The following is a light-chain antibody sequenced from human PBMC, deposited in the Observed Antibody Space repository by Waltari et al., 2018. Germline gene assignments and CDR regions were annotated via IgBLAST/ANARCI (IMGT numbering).Light chain of an antibody. J-gene: IGKJ2*01. CDR1: QSVLYSSNNKNY. CDR3: QQYYSTPPRT. CDR2: WAS. Sequence: DIVMTQSPDSLAVSLGERATIHCKSSQSVLYSSNNKNYLTGYQQKPGQPPKPIIYWASTRESGVPDRFSGSGSGTDFTLTISSLQAEDVAVYYCQQYYSTPPRTFGQGTKLEIK. V-gene: IGKV4-1*01.